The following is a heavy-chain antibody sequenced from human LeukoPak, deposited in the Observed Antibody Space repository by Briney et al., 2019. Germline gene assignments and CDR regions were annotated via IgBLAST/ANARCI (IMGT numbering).Heavy chain of an antibody. CDR1: GFTFSSYA. D-gene: IGHD6-13*01. V-gene: IGHV3-64D*06. J-gene: IGHJ1*01. CDR2: ISSNGGST. CDR3: VKDRFVLYSSSSPEYFQH. Sequence: GGSLRLSCSASGFTFSSYAMHWVRQAPGKGLEYVSAISSNGGSTYYADFVKGRFTISRDNSKNTLYLQMSSLRAEDTAVYYCVKDRFVLYSSSSPEYFQHWGQGTLVTVSS.